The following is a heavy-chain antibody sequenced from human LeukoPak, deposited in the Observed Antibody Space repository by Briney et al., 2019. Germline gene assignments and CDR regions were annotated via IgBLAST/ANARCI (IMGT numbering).Heavy chain of an antibody. D-gene: IGHD3-3*01. CDR1: GYTFTSYD. J-gene: IGHJ4*02. Sequence: ASVKVSCEPSGYTFTSYDINGVRPATGQRLEWMGWMNPNSGNTGYAQKFQGRVTITRNTSISTAYMELSSLRSEDTAVYYRAREGVEGSDYWGPGTLVTVSS. V-gene: IGHV1-8*03. CDR3: AREGVEGSDY. CDR2: MNPNSGNT.